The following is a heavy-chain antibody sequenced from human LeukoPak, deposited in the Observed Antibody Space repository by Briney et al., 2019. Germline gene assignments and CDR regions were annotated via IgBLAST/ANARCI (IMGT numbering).Heavy chain of an antibody. Sequence: GESLKISCKGSGYSFTTYWIGWVRQMPGKGLEWMGIIYPDDSDARYSPSFQGQVTISADRSISTAYLQWSSLKASDTAIYYCARLVRGTVFGVVSPTNKPFDYWGQGTLVTVSS. J-gene: IGHJ4*02. D-gene: IGHD3-3*01. CDR3: ARLVRGTVFGVVSPTNKPFDY. CDR2: IYPDDSDA. V-gene: IGHV5-51*01. CDR1: GYSFTTYW.